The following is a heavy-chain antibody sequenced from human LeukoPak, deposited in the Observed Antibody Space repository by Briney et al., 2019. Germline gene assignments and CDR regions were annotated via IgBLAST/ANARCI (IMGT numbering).Heavy chain of an antibody. J-gene: IGHJ4*02. D-gene: IGHD6-6*01. CDR1: GGSISSYY. V-gene: IGHV4-4*09. CDR3: ARLWSSSSREYFDY. CDR2: ICTSGST. Sequence: SETLSLTCTVSGGSISSYYWSWIRQPPGKGLEWIGYICTSGSTNYNPSLKSRVTISVDTSKNQFSLKLSSVTAADTAVYYCARLWSSSSREYFDYWGQGTLVTVSS.